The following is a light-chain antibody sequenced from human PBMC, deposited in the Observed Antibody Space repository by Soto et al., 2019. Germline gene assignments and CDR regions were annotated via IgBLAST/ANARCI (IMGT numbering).Light chain of an antibody. V-gene: IGKV3-15*01. Sequence: EIVMTQSPATLSVSPGERATLSCRASQSVSSDLAWYQQQPGQAPRLLIYGASMRATGIPARFSGSGSGTEFTLTISSLQSEDFAVYYCQQRSNWPPALTFGGGTKVDIK. CDR2: GAS. J-gene: IGKJ4*01. CDR1: QSVSSD. CDR3: QQRSNWPPALT.